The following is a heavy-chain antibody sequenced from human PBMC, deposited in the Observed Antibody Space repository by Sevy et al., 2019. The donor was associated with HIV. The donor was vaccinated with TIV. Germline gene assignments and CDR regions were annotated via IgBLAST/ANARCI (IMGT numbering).Heavy chain of an antibody. CDR2: INHSGST. CDR1: GGSFSGYY. Sequence: SETLSLTCAVYGGSFSGYYWSWIRQPPGKGLEWVGEINHSGSTNYNPSLKSRVTISVDTSNNKFSLKLSFVTAADTAVYYCARHCSSSSCSHAFDIWGQGTMVTVSS. J-gene: IGHJ3*02. V-gene: IGHV4-34*01. CDR3: ARHCSSSSCSHAFDI. D-gene: IGHD2-2*01.